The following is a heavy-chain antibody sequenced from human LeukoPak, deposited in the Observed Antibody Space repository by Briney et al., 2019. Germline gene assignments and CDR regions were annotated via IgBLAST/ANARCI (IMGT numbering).Heavy chain of an antibody. D-gene: IGHD2-15*01. CDR3: ARAYCSGPDCFHSRRWIDP. Sequence: GASVTVSCKASGRTLTPYYMHWVRQAPGQGLEWMGWINPNIGVTRYAQNFQGRVTLTSDTSTSTAYMDLRRPRFADTAMYYSARAYCSGPDCFHSRRWIDPWGQGTLVTVSS. V-gene: IGHV1-2*02. CDR2: INPNIGVT. CDR1: GRTLTPYY. J-gene: IGHJ5*02.